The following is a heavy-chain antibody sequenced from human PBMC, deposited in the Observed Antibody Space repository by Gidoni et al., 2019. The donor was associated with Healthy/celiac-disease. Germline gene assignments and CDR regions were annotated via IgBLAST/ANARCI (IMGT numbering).Heavy chain of an antibody. Sequence: QVQLVESGGGVVQPGRSLRRSCAAAGFTFSSYGMHWVRQAPGKGLECVAVISYDGSNKYFADSVKGRFTISRDNSKNTLYLQMNSLRAEDTAVYYCAILDYYDSSGYDDWGQGTLVTVSS. D-gene: IGHD3-22*01. J-gene: IGHJ4*02. CDR1: GFTFSSYG. V-gene: IGHV3-30*03. CDR3: AILDYYDSSGYDD. CDR2: ISYDGSNK.